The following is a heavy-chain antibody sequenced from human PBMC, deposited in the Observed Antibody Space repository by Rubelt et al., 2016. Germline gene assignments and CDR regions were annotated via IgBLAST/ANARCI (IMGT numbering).Heavy chain of an antibody. J-gene: IGHJ4*02. V-gene: IGHV4-34*02. D-gene: IGHD3-16*01. CDR3: ARGRYATRMAS. Sequence: QVQLQQWGAGLFKPSETLSLTCAVYGESVSGYYWSWIRQPPGKGLEWIGEISHSGSTSHNPSLKSRVSLSADPSKNQFSLKLTSVTAADTAVYYCARGRYATRMASWGQGTLVTVSS. CDR2: ISHSGST. CDR1: GESVSGYY.